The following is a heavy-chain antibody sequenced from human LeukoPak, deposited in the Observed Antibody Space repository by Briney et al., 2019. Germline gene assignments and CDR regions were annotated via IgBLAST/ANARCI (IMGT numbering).Heavy chain of an antibody. CDR3: ARPVRNSMTLPNWFDP. D-gene: IGHD2/OR15-2a*01. CDR2: INHSGST. J-gene: IGHJ5*02. V-gene: IGHV4-39*07. CDR1: GGSISSGDYY. Sequence: PSETLSLTCTVSGGSISSGDYYWSWIRQPPGKGLEWIGEINHSGSTNYNPSLKSRVTISVDTSKNQFSLKLSSVTAADTAVYYCARPVRNSMTLPNWFDPWGQGTLVTVSS.